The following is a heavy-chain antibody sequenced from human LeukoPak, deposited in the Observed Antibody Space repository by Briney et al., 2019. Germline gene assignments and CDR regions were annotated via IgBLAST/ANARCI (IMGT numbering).Heavy chain of an antibody. Sequence: SETLSLTCTVSGGSISSYYWSWIRQPPGKGLEWIGYIYYSGSTNYNPSLKSRVTISVDTSKNQFSLRLSSVTAADTAVYYCARLKGSPQASTLDYWGQGTLVTVSS. J-gene: IGHJ4*02. CDR3: ARLKGSPQASTLDY. V-gene: IGHV4-59*01. CDR2: IYYSGST. D-gene: IGHD1-26*01. CDR1: GGSISSYY.